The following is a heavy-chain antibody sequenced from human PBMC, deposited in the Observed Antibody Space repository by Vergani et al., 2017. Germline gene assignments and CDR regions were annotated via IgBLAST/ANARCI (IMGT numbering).Heavy chain of an antibody. CDR1: GGTFSSYT. V-gene: IGHV1-69*02. CDR3: ATRWDRVSGFDP. J-gene: IGHJ5*02. D-gene: IGHD5-24*01. Sequence: QVQLVQSGAEVKKPGSSVKVSCKASGGTFSSYTISWVRQAPGQGLEWMGRIIPILGIANYAQKFQGRVTITADKSTSTAYMELSSLRSEDTAVYYCATRWDRVSGFDPWGQGTLVTVSS. CDR2: IIPILGIA.